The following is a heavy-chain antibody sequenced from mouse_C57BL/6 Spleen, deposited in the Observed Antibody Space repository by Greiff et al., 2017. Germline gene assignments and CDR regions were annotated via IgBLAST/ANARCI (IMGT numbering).Heavy chain of an antibody. V-gene: IGHV1-26*01. Sequence: VQLQQSGPELVKPGASVKISCKASGYTFTDYYMNWVKQSHGKSLEWIGDINPNNGGTSYNQKFKGKATLTVDKSSSTAYTELRSLTSEDSAVYYCAITTVVATRAMDYWGQGTSVTVSS. CDR1: GYTFTDYY. CDR3: AITTVVATRAMDY. CDR2: INPNNGGT. J-gene: IGHJ4*01. D-gene: IGHD1-1*01.